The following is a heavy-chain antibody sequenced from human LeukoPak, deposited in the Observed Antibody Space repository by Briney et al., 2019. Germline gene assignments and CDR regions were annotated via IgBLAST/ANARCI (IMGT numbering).Heavy chain of an antibody. Sequence: PGGSLRLSCAATGFTFDDYGMSRVRQAPGKGLEWVSGINWNGGSTGYADSVKGRFTISRDNAKNSLYLQVNSLRAEDTALYYCASSLVSGKQGDIWGQGTMVTVSS. J-gene: IGHJ3*02. CDR1: GFTFDDYG. D-gene: IGHD1-26*01. V-gene: IGHV3-20*04. CDR2: INWNGGST. CDR3: ASSLVSGKQGDI.